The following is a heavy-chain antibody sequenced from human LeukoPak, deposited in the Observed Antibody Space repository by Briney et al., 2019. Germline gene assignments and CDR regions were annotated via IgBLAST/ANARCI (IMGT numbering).Heavy chain of an antibody. V-gene: IGHV3-30-3*01. J-gene: IGHJ4*02. CDR2: ISYDGSNK. D-gene: IGHD2-2*02. Sequence: GGSLRLSCAASGSTFSSYAMHWVRQAPGKGLEWVAVISYDGSNKYYADSVKGRFTISRDNSKNTLYLQMNSLRAEDTAVYYCAREPIVVVPAAISPRGFDYWGQGTLVTVSS. CDR3: AREPIVVVPAAISPRGFDY. CDR1: GSTFSSYA.